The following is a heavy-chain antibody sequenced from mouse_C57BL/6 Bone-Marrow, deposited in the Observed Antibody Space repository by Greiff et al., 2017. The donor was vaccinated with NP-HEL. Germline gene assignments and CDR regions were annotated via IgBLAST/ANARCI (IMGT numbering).Heavy chain of an antibody. J-gene: IGHJ1*03. CDR3: ARLGPPEYFDV. V-gene: IGHV1-82*01. CDR1: GYAFSSSW. CDR2: IYPGDGDT. Sequence: QVQLQQSGPELVKPGASVKISCKASGYAFSSSWMNWVKQRPGKGLEWIGRIYPGDGDTNYNGKFKGKATLTADKSSSTAYMQLSSLTSEDSAVYFCARLGPPEYFDVWGTGTTVTVSS.